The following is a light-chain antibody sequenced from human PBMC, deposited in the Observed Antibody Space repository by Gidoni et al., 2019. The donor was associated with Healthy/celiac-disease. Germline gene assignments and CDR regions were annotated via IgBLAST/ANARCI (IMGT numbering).Light chain of an antibody. CDR1: HSISTY. CDR3: QQSYRTPYT. Sequence: DIQMTQSPSSLSASVGDRVTITRRASHSISTYLKWYQQKAAKAPELLIYAASSLQSGVPSRFSGSRSGTEFTLTISSLQPEDFAAYSCQQSYRTPYTFGQGTKLEIK. V-gene: IGKV1-39*01. CDR2: AAS. J-gene: IGKJ2*01.